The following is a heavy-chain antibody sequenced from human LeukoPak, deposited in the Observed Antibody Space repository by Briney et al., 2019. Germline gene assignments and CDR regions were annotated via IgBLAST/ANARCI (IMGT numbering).Heavy chain of an antibody. CDR3: ARDHATVTRGWLDP. Sequence: SETLSLTCTVSGGSISSGGYYWSWIRQHPGKGLEWIGYIYYSGSTYYNPSLKSRVTISVDTSKNQFSLKLSSVTAADTAVYYCARDHATVTRGWLDPWGQGTLVTVSS. V-gene: IGHV4-31*03. J-gene: IGHJ5*02. CDR2: IYYSGST. CDR1: GGSISSGGYY. D-gene: IGHD4-17*01.